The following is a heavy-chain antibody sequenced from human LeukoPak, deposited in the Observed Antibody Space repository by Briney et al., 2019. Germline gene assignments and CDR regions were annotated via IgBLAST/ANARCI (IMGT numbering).Heavy chain of an antibody. CDR1: GFTFSSYA. D-gene: IGHD3-3*01. CDR2: ISYDGSNT. J-gene: IGHJ4*02. CDR3: AKEGSVFGVVIRPQ. V-gene: IGHV3-30-3*01. Sequence: GGSLRLSCAASGFTFSSYAMHWVRQAPGKGLEWVAVISYDGSNTYYADSVKGRFTISRDNSKITLYLQMNSLRAEDTAVYYCAKEGSVFGVVIRPQWGQGTLVTVSS.